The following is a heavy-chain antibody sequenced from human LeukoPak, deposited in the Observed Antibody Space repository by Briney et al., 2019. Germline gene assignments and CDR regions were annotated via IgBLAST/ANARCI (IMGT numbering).Heavy chain of an antibody. V-gene: IGHV3-9*02. D-gene: IGHD6-13*01. Sequence: PGGSLRLSCAASGFTSDDYAMHWVRDTPGKGLEWVSGISWNSNSISYEDSVKGRFTISRDNAKNSLYLQMNSLRPEDTALYYCAKNIYSGGSSNCLDYWGQGTLVTVSS. CDR2: ISWNSNSI. CDR3: AKNIYSGGSSNCLDY. CDR1: GFTSDDYA. J-gene: IGHJ4*02.